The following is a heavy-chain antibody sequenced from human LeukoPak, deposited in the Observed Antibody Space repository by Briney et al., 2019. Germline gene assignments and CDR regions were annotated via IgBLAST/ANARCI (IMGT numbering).Heavy chain of an antibody. V-gene: IGHV1-46*01. D-gene: IGHD3-3*01. J-gene: IGHJ4*02. Sequence: ASVEVSCKASGYTFTSYYMHWVRQAPGQGLEWMGIINPSGGSTSYAQKFQGRVTITADESTSTAYMELSSLRSEDTAVYYCARTGRPYYDFWSGYHSPFDYWGQGTLVTVSS. CDR3: ARTGRPYYDFWSGYHSPFDY. CDR1: GYTFTSYY. CDR2: INPSGGST.